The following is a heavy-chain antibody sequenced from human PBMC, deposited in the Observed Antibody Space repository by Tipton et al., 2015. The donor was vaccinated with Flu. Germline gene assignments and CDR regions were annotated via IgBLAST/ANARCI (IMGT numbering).Heavy chain of an antibody. CDR3: ARGGSSGWYRQLDS. CDR1: GDSVSSGNYY. V-gene: IGHV4-61*03. CDR2: NYYSGST. J-gene: IGHJ4*02. Sequence: TLSLTCTVSGDSVSSGNYYWTWIRKAPGKGLEWIGYNYYSGSTNYHPSLKSRVTVSVDKSKNHFSLNLRSVTAADTAVYFCARGGSSGWYRQLDSWGQGTLVTVSS. D-gene: IGHD6-19*01.